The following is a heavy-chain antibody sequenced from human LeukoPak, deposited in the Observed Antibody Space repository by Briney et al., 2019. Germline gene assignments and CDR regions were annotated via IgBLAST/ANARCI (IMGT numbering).Heavy chain of an antibody. D-gene: IGHD3-9*01. J-gene: IGHJ4*02. Sequence: SETLSLTCAVSGGSISSYYWSWIRQPPGKGLEWIGYIYYSGSTNYNPSLKSRVTISVDTSKNQFSLKLSSVTAADTAVYYCARPLLRDILTGSWGYWGQGTLVTVSS. V-gene: IGHV4-59*08. CDR2: IYYSGST. CDR3: ARPLLRDILTGSWGY. CDR1: GGSISSYY.